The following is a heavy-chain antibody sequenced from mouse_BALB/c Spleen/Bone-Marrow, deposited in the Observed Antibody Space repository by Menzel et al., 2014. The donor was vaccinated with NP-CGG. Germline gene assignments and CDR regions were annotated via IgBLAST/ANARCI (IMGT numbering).Heavy chain of an antibody. CDR1: GNTFTSYD. J-gene: IGHJ1*01. CDR2: IFPGDSTT. V-gene: IGHV1S56*01. D-gene: IGHD1-2*01. CDR3: VISRRRDWYFDV. Sequence: VQLQQSGVELVKPGASVKLSCKASGNTFTSYDINWVRQRPEQGLEWIGWIFPGDSTTKYNEKFEGKATLSTDKSSSTVHMQLSRLTSEDSAVYFCVISRRRDWYFDVWCAGTTVTIST.